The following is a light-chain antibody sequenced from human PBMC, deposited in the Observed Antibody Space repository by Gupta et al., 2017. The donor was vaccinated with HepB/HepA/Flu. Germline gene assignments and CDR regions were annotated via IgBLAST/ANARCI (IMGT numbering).Light chain of an antibody. CDR1: QSVSSSY. J-gene: IGKJ2*01. V-gene: IGKV3-20*01. Sequence: EIVLTQSPGTLSLSPGERATLSCRASQSVSSSYLAWYQQKPGQAPRRPIYGASIRAKGIKDRFSGSGDGTDVTLTISRREPEDFAVYYCQQEGSALTQYTFGQGTKLEIK. CDR2: GAS. CDR3: QQEGSALTQYT.